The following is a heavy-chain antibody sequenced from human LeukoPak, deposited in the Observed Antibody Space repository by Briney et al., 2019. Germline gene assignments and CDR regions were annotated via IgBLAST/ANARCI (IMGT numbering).Heavy chain of an antibody. CDR1: GGSISSGGYS. CDR2: IYHSRST. D-gene: IGHD3-10*01. J-gene: IGHJ3*02. Sequence: SETLSLACAVSGGSISSGGYSWSWIRQPPGKGLEWIGYIYHSRSTYYNPSLKSRVTISVDRSKNQFSLKLSSVTAADTAVYYCARVVTYYYGSGSYYAFDIWGQGTMVTVSS. CDR3: ARVVTYYYGSGSYYAFDI. V-gene: IGHV4-30-2*01.